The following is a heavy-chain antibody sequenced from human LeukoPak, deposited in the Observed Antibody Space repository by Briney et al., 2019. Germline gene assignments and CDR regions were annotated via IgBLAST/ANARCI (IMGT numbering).Heavy chain of an antibody. V-gene: IGHV2-5*01. CDR2: IYWNDDK. CDR1: GFSFSTSGVG. CDR3: AHRRCVCPTVRTHYFDY. D-gene: IGHD4-11*01. J-gene: IGHJ4*02. Sequence: SGPTLVNPTQTLTLTCSFSGFSFSTSGVGVGWMRQPPGKALEWLALIYWNDDKRYSPSLKSRLNITKDTSRNQVVLTITNMDPVDTATYYCAHRRCVCPTVRTHYFDYWGQGTLVIVSS.